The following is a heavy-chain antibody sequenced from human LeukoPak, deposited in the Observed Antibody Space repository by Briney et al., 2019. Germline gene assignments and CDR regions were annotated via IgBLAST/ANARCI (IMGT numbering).Heavy chain of an antibody. J-gene: IGHJ3*02. Sequence: ASVKVSCKASGYTFTNYYIHWVRQAPGQGLEWMGIINPSGGSTSYAQKFQGRVTMTRDASTSTVYMELSSLRSEDAAVYYCARVSSSLEDIVVVPAAMGYYAFDIWGQGTMVTVSS. V-gene: IGHV1-46*03. CDR2: INPSGGST. CDR3: ARVSSSLEDIVVVPAAMGYYAFDI. D-gene: IGHD2-2*01. CDR1: GYTFTNYY.